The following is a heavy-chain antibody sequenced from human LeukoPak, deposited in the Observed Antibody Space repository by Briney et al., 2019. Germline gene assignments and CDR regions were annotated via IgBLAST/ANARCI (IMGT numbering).Heavy chain of an antibody. Sequence: GGSLRLSCAASGFTVSSNYMSWVRRAPGKGLEWVSVIYSGGSTDYADSVKGRFTISRDNSKNTLYLQMNSLRAEDTAVYYCARGRDIAAAVGLFDYWGQGTLVTVSS. CDR3: ARGRDIAAAVGLFDY. CDR1: GFTVSSNY. D-gene: IGHD6-13*01. CDR2: IYSGGST. V-gene: IGHV3-66*01. J-gene: IGHJ4*02.